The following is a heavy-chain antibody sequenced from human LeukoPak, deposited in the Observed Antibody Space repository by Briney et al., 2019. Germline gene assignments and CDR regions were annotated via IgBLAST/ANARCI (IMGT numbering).Heavy chain of an antibody. V-gene: IGHV1-24*01. D-gene: IGHD3-10*01. J-gene: IGHJ4*02. CDR1: GYTLTELS. CDR3: ATDYGSGSYNFDY. CDR2: FDPEDGET. Sequence: ASVKVSCKVSGYTLTELSMHWVRQAPGKGLEWMGGFDPEDGETIYAQKFQGRVSMTEDTSTDTAYMELSSLRSEDTAVYYCATDYGSGSYNFDYWGQGTLVTVSS.